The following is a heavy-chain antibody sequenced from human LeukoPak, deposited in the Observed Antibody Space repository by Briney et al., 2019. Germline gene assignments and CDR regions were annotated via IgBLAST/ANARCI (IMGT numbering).Heavy chain of an antibody. J-gene: IGHJ4*02. CDR2: ISYDGSNK. Sequence: PGGSLRLSCAASGFTFSSYEMNWVRQAPGKGLEWVAVISYDGSNKYYADSVKGRFTISRDNSKNTLYLQMNSLRAEDTAVYYCAKGANYYFDYWGQGTLVTVSS. D-gene: IGHD1-7*01. CDR3: AKGANYYFDY. V-gene: IGHV3-30*18. CDR1: GFTFSSYE.